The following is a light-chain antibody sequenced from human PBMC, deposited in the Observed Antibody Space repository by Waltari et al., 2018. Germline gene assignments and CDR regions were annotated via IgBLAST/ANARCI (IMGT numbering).Light chain of an antibody. CDR3: SSYAGNNNLL. V-gene: IGLV2-8*01. J-gene: IGLJ2*01. Sequence: QSALTQPPSASGSPGQSVTISCTGTSSDVGGYNYVSWYQQHPGKAPKLMIYEVSKRPSGVPDRFSGSKSVNTASLTVSGLQAEDEANYYCSSYAGNNNLLFGGGTKLTVL. CDR1: SSDVGGYNY. CDR2: EVS.